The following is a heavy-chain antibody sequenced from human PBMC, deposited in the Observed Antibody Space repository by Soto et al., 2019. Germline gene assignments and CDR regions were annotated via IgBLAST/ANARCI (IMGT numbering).Heavy chain of an antibody. V-gene: IGHV3-7*05. CDR2: IKEDGSEK. J-gene: IGHJ4*01. CDR1: GFTFSSYA. D-gene: IGHD3-22*01. Sequence: PGGSLRLSCAASGFTFSSYAMSWVRQAPGKGLEWVANIKEDGSEKNYVDSVKGRFTISRDNAKNSLYLQMNSLKTEDTGIYYCTTDSYSTMIVVRFDYWGHGTLVTVSS. CDR3: TTDSYSTMIVVRFDY.